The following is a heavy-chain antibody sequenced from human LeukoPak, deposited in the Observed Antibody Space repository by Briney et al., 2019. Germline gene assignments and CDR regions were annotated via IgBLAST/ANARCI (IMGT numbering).Heavy chain of an antibody. Sequence: GGSLRLSCAASGFTFSSYWMHWVRQAPGKGLEWVAVISYDGSNKYYADSVKGRFTISRDNSKNTLYLQMNSLRAEDTAVYYCAKDHGSGWFGRPPLFDYWGQGTLVTVSS. CDR1: GFTFSSYW. CDR2: ISYDGSNK. D-gene: IGHD6-19*01. V-gene: IGHV3-30*18. J-gene: IGHJ4*02. CDR3: AKDHGSGWFGRPPLFDY.